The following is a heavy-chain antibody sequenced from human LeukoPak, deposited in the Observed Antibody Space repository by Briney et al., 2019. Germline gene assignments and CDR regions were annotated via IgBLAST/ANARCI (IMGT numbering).Heavy chain of an antibody. V-gene: IGHV3-9*01. CDR2: ISWNSGSI. J-gene: IGHJ4*02. D-gene: IGHD6-13*01. CDR3: AKDTGAAGNFDY. CDR1: GFTVSSNY. Sequence: PGGSLRLSCAASGFTVSSNYMSWVRQAPGKGLEWVSGISWNSGSIGYADSVKGRFTISRDNAKNSLYLQMNSLRAEDTALYYCAKDTGAAGNFDYWGQGTLVTVSS.